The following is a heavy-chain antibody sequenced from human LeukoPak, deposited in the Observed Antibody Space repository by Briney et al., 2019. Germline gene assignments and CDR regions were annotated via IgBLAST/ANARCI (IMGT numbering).Heavy chain of an antibody. CDR1: AGSFSGYY. CDR2: INHSGST. V-gene: IGHV4-34*01. Sequence: SETLSLTCAVYAGSFSGYYWSWIRQPPGKGLEWIGEINHSGSTNYNPSLKSRVTISVDTSKNQFSLKLSSVTAADTAVYYCARASGSYSYPRYYYMDVWGKGTTVTVSS. CDR3: ARASGSYSYPRYYYMDV. J-gene: IGHJ6*03. D-gene: IGHD1-26*01.